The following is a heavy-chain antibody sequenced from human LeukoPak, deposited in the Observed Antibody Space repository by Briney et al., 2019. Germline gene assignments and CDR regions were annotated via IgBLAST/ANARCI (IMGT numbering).Heavy chain of an antibody. V-gene: IGHV4-38-2*01. CDR1: GHPIRGDDY. D-gene: IGHD4-17*01. Sequence: SDTLSLTHAVSGHPIRGDDYWGWIRQSPGKGLEWIGSIYHSGSTHYNPSLKSRVTISVDTSKNQFSLMLNSVTAADTAVYYCARNRSVTTTPGFDHWGQGTLVTVSS. CDR2: IYHSGST. CDR3: ARNRSVTTTPGFDH. J-gene: IGHJ4*02.